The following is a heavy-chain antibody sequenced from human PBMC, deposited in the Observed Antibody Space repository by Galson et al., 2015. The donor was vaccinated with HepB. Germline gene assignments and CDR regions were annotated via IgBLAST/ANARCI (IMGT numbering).Heavy chain of an antibody. CDR2: IIPIFGSP. Sequence: SVKVSCKASGDTFSSYAISWVRQAPGQGLEWVGGIIPIFGSPNYAQKFQGRVTITADESTSTAYMELSSLKSEDTAVYFCAIPPWSGDYYGMDVWGQGTTVTVSS. CDR3: AIPPWSGDYYGMDV. J-gene: IGHJ6*02. V-gene: IGHV1-69*13. D-gene: IGHD2-8*02. CDR1: GDTFSSYA.